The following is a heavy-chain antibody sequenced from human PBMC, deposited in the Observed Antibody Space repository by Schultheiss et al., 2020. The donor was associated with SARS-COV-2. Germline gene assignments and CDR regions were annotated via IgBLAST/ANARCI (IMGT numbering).Heavy chain of an antibody. CDR1: GGSVSSGSYY. V-gene: IGHV4-61*01. CDR2: IYYSGST. D-gene: IGHD3-22*01. Sequence: SETLSLTCTVSGGSVSSGSYYWSWIRQPPGKGLEWIGYIYYSGSTNYNPSLKSRVTISVDTSKNQFSLKLSSVTAADTAVYYCASSRPYYYDSSGLFDYWGQGTLVTVSS. CDR3: ASSRPYYYDSSGLFDY. J-gene: IGHJ4*02.